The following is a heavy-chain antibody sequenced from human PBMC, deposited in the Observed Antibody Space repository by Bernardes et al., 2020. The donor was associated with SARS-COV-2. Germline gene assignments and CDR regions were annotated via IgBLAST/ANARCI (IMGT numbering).Heavy chain of an antibody. CDR3: ARTQQLARPIDY. CDR1: GYTFTSYD. D-gene: IGHD6-13*01. V-gene: IGHV1-8*01. J-gene: IGHJ4*02. CDR2: MNPISGNT. Sequence: ASVKVSCEASGYTFTSYDINWVRQATGQGLEWMGWMNPISGNTGYAQKFQGRVTMTVKTSISTAYLELISLRSDDTAVYYCARTQQLARPIDYWGQGTLLTVSS.